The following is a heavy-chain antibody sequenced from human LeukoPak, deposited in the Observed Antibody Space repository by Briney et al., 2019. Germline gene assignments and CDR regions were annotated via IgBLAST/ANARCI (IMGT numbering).Heavy chain of an antibody. V-gene: IGHV4-31*03. CDR2: IYYSGST. CDR3: ARRLDTMIVVRRAFDI. CDR1: GGSISSGGYY. J-gene: IGHJ3*02. Sequence: SQTLSLTCTVSGGSISSGGYYWSWIRQHPGKGLEWIGYIYYSGSTYYNPSLKSRVTISVDTPKNQFSLKLSSVTAADTAVYYCARRLDTMIVVRRAFDIWGQGTMVTVSS. D-gene: IGHD3-22*01.